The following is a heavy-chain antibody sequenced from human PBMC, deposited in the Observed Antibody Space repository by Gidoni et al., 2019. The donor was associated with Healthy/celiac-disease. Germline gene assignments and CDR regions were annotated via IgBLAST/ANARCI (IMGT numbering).Heavy chain of an antibody. D-gene: IGHD3-10*01. J-gene: IGHJ4*02. Sequence: EVQLVASGGGLVQPGGSLRLSCAAPGFTVSSNYLSWVRQAPGKGLEWVSVIDSGGSTYYADSVEGRFTISRDNSKNTLYLQMNSLIAEDTAVYYCARDTNYGSGSHLVLNWGQGTLVTVSS. CDR1: GFTVSSNY. CDR3: ARDTNYGSGSHLVLN. V-gene: IGHV3-66*01. CDR2: IDSGGST.